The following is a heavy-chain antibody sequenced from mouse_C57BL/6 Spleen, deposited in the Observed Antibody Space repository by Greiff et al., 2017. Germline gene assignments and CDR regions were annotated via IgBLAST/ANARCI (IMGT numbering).Heavy chain of an antibody. CDR1: GYTFTSYW. CDR3: ARRATVVAEGFAY. Sequence: VQLQQPGAELVRPGSSVKLSCKASGYTFTSYWMDWVKQRPGQGLEWIGNIYPSDSETHYNQKFKDKATLTVAKSSSTAYMQLSSLTSEDSAVYYCARRATVVAEGFAYWGQGTLVTVSA. J-gene: IGHJ3*01. D-gene: IGHD1-1*01. V-gene: IGHV1-61*01. CDR2: IYPSDSET.